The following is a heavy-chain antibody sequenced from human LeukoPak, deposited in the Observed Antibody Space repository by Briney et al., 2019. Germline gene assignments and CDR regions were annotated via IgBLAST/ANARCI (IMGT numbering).Heavy chain of an antibody. CDR2: INHSGST. CDR1: GGSFSGYY. Sequence: KPSETLSLTCAVYGGSFSGYYWSWIRQPPGKGLEWIGEINHSGSTNYNPSLKSRVTISVDTSKNQFSLKLSSVTAADTAVYYCARGIQPPQNFGVVIISPPNFDYWGQGTLVTVSS. V-gene: IGHV4-34*01. D-gene: IGHD3-3*01. J-gene: IGHJ4*02. CDR3: ARGIQPPQNFGVVIISPPNFDY.